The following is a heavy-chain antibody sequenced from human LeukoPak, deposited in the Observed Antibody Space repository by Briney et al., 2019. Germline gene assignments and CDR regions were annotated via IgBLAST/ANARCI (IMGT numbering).Heavy chain of an antibody. J-gene: IGHJ5*02. V-gene: IGHV3-30*04. Sequence: GGSLGLSCAASGFTFSSYAMHWVRQAPGKGLEWVAVISYDGSNKYYADSVKGRFTISRDNSKNTLYLQMNSLRAEDTAVYYCARDRLWFGELSGSCWFDPWGQGTLVTVSS. CDR1: GFTFSSYA. D-gene: IGHD3-10*01. CDR3: ARDRLWFGELSGSCWFDP. CDR2: ISYDGSNK.